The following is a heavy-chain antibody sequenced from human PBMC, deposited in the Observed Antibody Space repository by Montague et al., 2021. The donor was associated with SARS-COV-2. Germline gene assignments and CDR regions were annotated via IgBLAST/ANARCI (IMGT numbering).Heavy chain of an antibody. CDR2: ISAYNGNT. CDR3: ASSVAGTGAFDI. CDR1: GYTFTSYG. Sequence: SVKVSCKASGYTFTSYGISWVRQAPGQGLEWMGCISAYNGNTNYAQKLQGRVTMTTDTSTSTAYMELRSLRSDDTAVYYCASSVAGTGAFDIWGQGTMVTVSS. J-gene: IGHJ3*02. D-gene: IGHD6-19*01. V-gene: IGHV1-18*01.